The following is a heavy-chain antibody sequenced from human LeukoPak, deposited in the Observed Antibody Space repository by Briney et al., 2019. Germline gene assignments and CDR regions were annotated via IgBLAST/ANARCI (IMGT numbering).Heavy chain of an antibody. Sequence: GASVKVSCKASGYTFTSYGISWVRQAPGQGLEWMGWISAYNGNTNYAQKLQGRVTMTTDTSTSTAYMELRSLRSDDTAVYYCARDSTPHSSGWDAFDIWGQGTMVTVSS. V-gene: IGHV1-18*01. CDR1: GYTFTSYG. CDR3: ARDSTPHSSGWDAFDI. D-gene: IGHD6-19*01. J-gene: IGHJ3*02. CDR2: ISAYNGNT.